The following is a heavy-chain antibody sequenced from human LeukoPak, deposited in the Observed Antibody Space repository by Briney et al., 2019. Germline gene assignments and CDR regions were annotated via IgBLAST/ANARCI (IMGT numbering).Heavy chain of an antibody. CDR3: ARAGLGDYVWGSYRRLGAFDI. CDR1: GGSISSYY. CDR2: IYYSGST. D-gene: IGHD3-16*02. V-gene: IGHV4-59*01. Sequence: NASETLSLTCTVSGGSISSYYWSWIRQPPGKGLEWIGYIYYSGSTNYNPSLKSRVTISVDTSKNQFSLKLSSVTAADTAVYHCARAGLGDYVWGSYRRLGAFDIWGQGTMVTVSS. J-gene: IGHJ3*02.